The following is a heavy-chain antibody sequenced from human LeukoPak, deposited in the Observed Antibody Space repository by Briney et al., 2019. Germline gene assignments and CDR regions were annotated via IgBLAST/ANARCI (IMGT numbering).Heavy chain of an antibody. CDR3: ARSPPPIKYSSSHNVNWFDP. CDR2: INHSGST. J-gene: IGHJ5*02. CDR1: GGSFSGYY. V-gene: IGHV4-34*01. Sequence: SETLSLTCAVYGGSFSGYYWSWIRQPPGKGLEWIGEINHSGSTNYNPSLKSRVTISVDTSKNQFSLKLSSVIAADTAVYYCARSPPPIKYSSSHNVNWFDPWGQGTLVTVSS. D-gene: IGHD6-13*01.